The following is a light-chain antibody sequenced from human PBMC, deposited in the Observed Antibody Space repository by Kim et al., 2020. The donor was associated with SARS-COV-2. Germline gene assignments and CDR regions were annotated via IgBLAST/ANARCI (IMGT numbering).Light chain of an antibody. J-gene: IGKJ1*01. CDR3: QQYNSYPWT. Sequence: ATVGDRATIACRASQSISSWLAWYQQKPGKAPKLLIYMASSLESGVPSRFSGSGSGTEFTLTISSLQPDDFATYCCQQYNSYPWTVGQGTKVDIK. V-gene: IGKV1-5*03. CDR2: MAS. CDR1: QSISSW.